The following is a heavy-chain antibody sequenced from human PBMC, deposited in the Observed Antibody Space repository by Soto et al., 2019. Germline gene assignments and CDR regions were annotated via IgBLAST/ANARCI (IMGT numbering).Heavy chain of an antibody. CDR2: IYYSGST. D-gene: IGHD1-26*01. CDR1: GGSISISTYY. J-gene: IGHJ5*02. Sequence: PSETLSLTCTVSGGSISISTYYWGWIRQPPGKGLEWVGSIYYSGSTYYNPSLKSRVSISVDTSKNPFSLRLSSVTAAHTAVYYCARPAKGSVGWFDPWGQGTLVTVSS. V-gene: IGHV4-39*01. CDR3: ARPAKGSVGWFDP.